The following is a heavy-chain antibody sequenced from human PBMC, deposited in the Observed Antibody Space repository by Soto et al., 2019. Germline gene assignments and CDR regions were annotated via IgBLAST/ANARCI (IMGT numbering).Heavy chain of an antibody. CDR3: ASPAGADYTFDY. CDR2: IYYSGST. V-gene: IGHV4-30-4*01. J-gene: IGHJ4*02. Sequence: SETLSLTCTVSGGSISRGDYYWSWIRQPPGKGLEWIGNIYYSGSTHYNPSLKSRVTISLDTSKNQFSLNLSSVTAADTPVYYCASPAGADYTFDYWGQGILVTVSS. CDR1: GGSISRGDYY. D-gene: IGHD4-4*01.